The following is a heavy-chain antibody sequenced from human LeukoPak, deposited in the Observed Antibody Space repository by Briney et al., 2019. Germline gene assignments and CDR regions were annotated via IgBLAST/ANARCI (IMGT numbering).Heavy chain of an antibody. J-gene: IGHJ4*02. Sequence: ASVEVSCKASGYTFTSYGISWVRQAPGQGLEWMGWISAYNGNTNYAQKLQGRVTMTTDTSTSTAYMELRSLRSDDAAVYYCARDSNYYDSSGYVDYWGQGTLVTVSS. D-gene: IGHD3-22*01. CDR1: GYTFTSYG. CDR3: ARDSNYYDSSGYVDY. V-gene: IGHV1-18*01. CDR2: ISAYNGNT.